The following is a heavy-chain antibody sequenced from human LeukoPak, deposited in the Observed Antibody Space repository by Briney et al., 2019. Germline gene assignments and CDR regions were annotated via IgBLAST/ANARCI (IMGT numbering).Heavy chain of an antibody. J-gene: IGHJ4*02. CDR2: IDWDDDK. V-gene: IGHV2-70*01. CDR1: GFSLSTSGMC. Sequence: ESGPTLVNPPQTLTLTCTFSGFSLSTSGMCVSWIRQPPGKALEWLALIDWDDDKYYSTSLKTRLTISKDTSKNQVVLTMTNMDPVDTATYYCARIYYYGSGSYYNTFDYWGQGTLVTVSS. D-gene: IGHD3-10*01. CDR3: ARIYYYGSGSYYNTFDY.